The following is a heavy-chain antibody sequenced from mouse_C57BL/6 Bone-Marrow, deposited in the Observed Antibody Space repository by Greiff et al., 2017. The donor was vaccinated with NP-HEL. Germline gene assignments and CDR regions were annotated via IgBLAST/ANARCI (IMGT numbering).Heavy chain of an antibody. V-gene: IGHV1-52*01. J-gene: IGHJ4*01. CDR1: GYTFTSYW. Sequence: VKLQQPGAELVRPGSSVKLSCKASGYTFTSYWMHWVKQRPIQGLEWIGNIDPSDSETHYNQKFKDKATLTVDKSSSTAYMQLSSLTSEDSAVYYCARVYDGLMDYWGQGTSVTVSS. CDR2: IDPSDSET. CDR3: ARVYDGLMDY. D-gene: IGHD2-1*01.